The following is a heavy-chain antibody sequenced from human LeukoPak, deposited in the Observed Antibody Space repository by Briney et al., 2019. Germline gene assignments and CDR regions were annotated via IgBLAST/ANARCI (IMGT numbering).Heavy chain of an antibody. Sequence: GASVKVSCKASGYTFTSYDINWVRQATGQGLEWMGWMNPNSGNTGYAQKFQGRVTMTRNTSISTAYMELSSLRSEDTAVYYCARGKSEVRFLEWLFKPSYMDVWGKGTTVTVSS. V-gene: IGHV1-8*01. CDR2: MNPNSGNT. CDR1: GYTFTSYD. D-gene: IGHD3-3*01. CDR3: ARGKSEVRFLEWLFKPSYMDV. J-gene: IGHJ6*03.